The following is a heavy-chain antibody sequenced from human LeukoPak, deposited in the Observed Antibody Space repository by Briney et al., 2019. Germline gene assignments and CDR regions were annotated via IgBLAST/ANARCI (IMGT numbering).Heavy chain of an antibody. V-gene: IGHV4-4*07. CDR1: GGSISSYY. CDR3: ARDQQIAAAGIFDY. CDR2: IYTSGST. J-gene: IGHJ4*02. Sequence: SETLSLTCTVSGGSISSYYWNWIRQPAGKGLEWIGRIYTSGSTNYNPSLKSRVTMSVDTSKNQFSLKLSSVTAADTAVYYCARDQQIAAAGIFDYWGQGTLVTVSS. D-gene: IGHD6-13*01.